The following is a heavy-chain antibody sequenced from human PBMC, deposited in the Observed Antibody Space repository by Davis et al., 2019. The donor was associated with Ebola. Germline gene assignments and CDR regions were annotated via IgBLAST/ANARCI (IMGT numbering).Heavy chain of an antibody. CDR1: GFTFSSYA. V-gene: IGHV3-15*01. D-gene: IGHD3-3*01. CDR2: IKSKTDGGTT. CDR3: TALSGYQIDY. Sequence: PGGSLRLSCAASGFTFSSYAMSWVRQAPGKGLEWVGRIKSKTDGGTTDYAAPVKGRFTISRDDSKNTLFLQMNSLKSEDTAVYYCTALSGYQIDYWGQGTLVTVSS. J-gene: IGHJ4*02.